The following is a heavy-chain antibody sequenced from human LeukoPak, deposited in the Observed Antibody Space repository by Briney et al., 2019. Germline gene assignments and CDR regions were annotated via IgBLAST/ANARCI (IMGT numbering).Heavy chain of an antibody. CDR2: IYSGGST. Sequence: GGSLRLSCSASGFTVRSNYMSWVRQAPGKGLEWVSVIYSGGSTYYADSVKGRFTISRDNSKNTLYLQMNSLRAEDTAVYYCARQIGIGLRNSDSWGQGTLVTVSS. V-gene: IGHV3-53*01. D-gene: IGHD3/OR15-3a*01. CDR3: ARQIGIGLRNSDS. CDR1: GFTVRSNY. J-gene: IGHJ4*02.